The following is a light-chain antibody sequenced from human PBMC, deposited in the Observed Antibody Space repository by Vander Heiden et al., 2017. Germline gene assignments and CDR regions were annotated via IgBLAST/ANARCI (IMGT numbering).Light chain of an antibody. Sequence: QSALTQPASVPRSPGQSITISCTVPSSDVGGDNYTSWYQQLPGEAPKLMIYDVSNQPSGVSNRFSGSKSGNTASLTISGLQAEDEADYYCSSYTSSSTLGFGGGTKLTVL. CDR2: DVS. CDR1: SSDVGGDNY. CDR3: SSYTSSSTLG. J-gene: IGLJ2*01. V-gene: IGLV2-14*01.